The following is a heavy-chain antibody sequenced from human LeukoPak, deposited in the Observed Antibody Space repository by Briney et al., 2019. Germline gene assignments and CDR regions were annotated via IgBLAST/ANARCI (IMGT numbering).Heavy chain of an antibody. J-gene: IGHJ4*02. CDR3: ARVGYDGTGYYSLGNY. V-gene: IGHV3-53*01. CDR2: IDSGGKT. CDR1: GFIVNTNY. Sequence: GGSLRLSCAASGFIVNTNYMSWVRQVPGKGLEGVSVIDSGGKTYYADSVKGRFTISRDNAKNSLYLQMNSLRAEDTAVYYCARVGYDGTGYYSLGNYWGQGTLVSVSS. D-gene: IGHD3-22*01.